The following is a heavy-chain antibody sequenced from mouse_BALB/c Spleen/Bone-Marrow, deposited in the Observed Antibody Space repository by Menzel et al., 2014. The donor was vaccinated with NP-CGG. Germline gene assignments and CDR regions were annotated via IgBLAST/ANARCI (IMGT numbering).Heavy chain of an antibody. V-gene: IGHV5-6-3*01. CDR1: GFTFSSYD. CDR3: ARDWGTYDGYYWYFDV. J-gene: IGHJ1*01. CDR2: INRNGGRT. D-gene: IGHD2-3*01. Sequence: EVKLMESGGGLVQPGGSLKLSCAASGFTFSSYDMSWVRQTPDKRLELVATINRNGGRTYYPDSVKGRFTISRDNAKNTLYLQMSSLKSEDTAMYYCARDWGTYDGYYWYFDVWGAGTTVTVSS.